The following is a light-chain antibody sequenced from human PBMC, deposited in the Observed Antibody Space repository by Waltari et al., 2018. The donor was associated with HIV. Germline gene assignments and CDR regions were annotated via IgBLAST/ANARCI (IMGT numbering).Light chain of an antibody. CDR2: DVS. J-gene: IGLJ1*01. CDR3: CSYAGSNTYL. CDR1: SSDVGSYNY. V-gene: IGLV2-23*02. Sequence: QSALTQPASVSGFPGQSITISCTGSSSDVGSYNYVSWYQQHPGKAPNLLIYDVSKRPSGVSNRFSCSKSGNTASLTISGLQAEDEADYYCCSYAGSNTYLFGTGTEVTVL.